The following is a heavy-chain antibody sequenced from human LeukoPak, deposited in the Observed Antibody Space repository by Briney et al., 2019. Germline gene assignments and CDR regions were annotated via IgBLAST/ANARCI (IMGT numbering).Heavy chain of an antibody. V-gene: IGHV3-64D*09. CDR1: GFPFSSYA. D-gene: IGHD2-15*01. Sequence: GGSLRLSCSASGFPFSSYAMHWVRQAPGKGLEYVSAISDSVGSTYYADSVKGRFTISRDNSKNTLYLQMSSLRAEDTAVYFCVRGYSFGPYGMDVWGQGTTVTVSS. CDR3: VRGYSFGPYGMDV. CDR2: ISDSVGST. J-gene: IGHJ6*02.